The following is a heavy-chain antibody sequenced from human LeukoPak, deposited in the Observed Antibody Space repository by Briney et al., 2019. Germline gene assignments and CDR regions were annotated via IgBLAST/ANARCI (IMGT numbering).Heavy chain of an antibody. CDR2: ISTTGGGT. CDR1: GFTFTSYA. CDR3: ATRALTGSKLYYFTY. V-gene: IGHV3-23*01. Sequence: GGSLRLSCAASGFTFTSYAMSWVRQAPGKGLEWGPSISTTGGGTYYADSVKGRFTISRDNSKNMLYLQMDSLRVDDTAVYYCATRALTGSKLYYFTYWGQGTLVTVSS. J-gene: IGHJ4*02. D-gene: IGHD3-9*01.